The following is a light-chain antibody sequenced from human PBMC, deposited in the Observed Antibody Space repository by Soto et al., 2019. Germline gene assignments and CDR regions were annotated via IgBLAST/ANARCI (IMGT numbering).Light chain of an antibody. CDR2: DAS. Sequence: EIVLTQSPVTLSLSPGERANLSCRASQSVSSYLAWYQQKPGQAPRLLIYDASKRAIGIPARFSGSGSGTDFTFTVSSLEPEDFAVYYCHQRSAWPLTFGGGTKVEIK. CDR3: HQRSAWPLT. CDR1: QSVSSY. V-gene: IGKV3-11*01. J-gene: IGKJ4*01.